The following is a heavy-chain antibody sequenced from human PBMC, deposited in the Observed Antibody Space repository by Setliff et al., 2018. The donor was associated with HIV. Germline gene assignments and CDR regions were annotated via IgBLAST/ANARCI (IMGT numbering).Heavy chain of an antibody. Sequence: TLSLTCSVSGGSAGSGGYYWSWIRQHPRKGLEWIGSIFDSGTTDYNPSVKSRVTISLDTAKNQFSLKLNSVTAADTAVYYCARAFSTTLTVFDYWGQGSLVTVSS. V-gene: IGHV4-31*02. CDR2: IFDSGTT. CDR1: GGSAGSGGYY. CDR3: ARAFSTTLTVFDY. D-gene: IGHD4-17*01. J-gene: IGHJ4*02.